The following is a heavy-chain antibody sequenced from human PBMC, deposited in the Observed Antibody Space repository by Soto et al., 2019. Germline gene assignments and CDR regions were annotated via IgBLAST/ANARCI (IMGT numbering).Heavy chain of an antibody. J-gene: IGHJ6*02. CDR2: MNPNSGNT. CDR1: GYTFTSYG. V-gene: IGHV1-8*02. D-gene: IGHD3-9*01. CDR3: ARAQGALRYFDCLLPEGYYYYYYGMDV. Sequence: AASVKVSCKASGYTFTSYGISWVRQAPGQGLEWMGWMNPNSGNTGYAQKFQGRVTMTRNTSISTAYMELSSLRSEDTAVYYCARAQGALRYFDCLLPEGYYYYYYGMDVWGQGTTVTVSS.